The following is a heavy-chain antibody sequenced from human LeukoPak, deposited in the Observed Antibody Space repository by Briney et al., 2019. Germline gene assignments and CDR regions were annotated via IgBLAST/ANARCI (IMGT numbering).Heavy chain of an antibody. Sequence: PGGSLRLSCAASGFTFSSYSMNWVRQAPGKGLEWVSSISSSSSYIYYADSVKGRFTISRDNAKNSLYLQMNGLRAEDTAVYYCARDLRPSGYYYDSSGPNWFDPWGQGTLVTVSS. CDR1: GFTFSSYS. J-gene: IGHJ5*02. CDR2: ISSSSSYI. D-gene: IGHD3-22*01. CDR3: ARDLRPSGYYYDSSGPNWFDP. V-gene: IGHV3-21*01.